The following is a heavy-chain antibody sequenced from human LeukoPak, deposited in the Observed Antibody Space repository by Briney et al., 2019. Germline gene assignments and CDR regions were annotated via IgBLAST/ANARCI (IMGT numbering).Heavy chain of an antibody. Sequence: SETLSLTCGVSGGSITRTNWWSWVRQPPGQGLEWIGEVSLTGLTNYNPSLSSRVIMALDTSKNHLSLNLTSVTAADTAVYYCTRESGAFSPFGFWGQGTLVTVSS. V-gene: IGHV4-4*02. J-gene: IGHJ4*02. CDR2: VSLTGLT. D-gene: IGHD1-26*01. CDR1: GGSITRTNW. CDR3: TRESGAFSPFGF.